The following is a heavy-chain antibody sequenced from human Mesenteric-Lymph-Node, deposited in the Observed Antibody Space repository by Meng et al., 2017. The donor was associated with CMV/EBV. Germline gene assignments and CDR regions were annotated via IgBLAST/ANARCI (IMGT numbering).Heavy chain of an antibody. CDR2: ISSSGVTT. J-gene: IGHJ3*02. CDR3: AKDHNAFDI. V-gene: IGHV3-23*02. CDR1: GFTVSSNY. Sequence: GESLKISCAASGFTVSSNYMSWVRQAPGKGVEWVSTISSSGVTTYYGGSVKGRFFISRDNSRNTLHLQMNNLRAEDTALYYCAKDHNAFDIWGQGTMVTVSS.